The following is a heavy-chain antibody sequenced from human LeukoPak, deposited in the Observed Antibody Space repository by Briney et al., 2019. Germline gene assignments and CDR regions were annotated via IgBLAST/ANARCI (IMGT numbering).Heavy chain of an antibody. J-gene: IGHJ6*03. D-gene: IGHD3-22*01. CDR3: ARESSGYYYYYMDV. Sequence: ASVKVSCKASGYTFTGYYMHWVRQAPGQGLEWMGWINPNSGGTNYAQKFQGRVTMTRDTSISTAYMELSRLRSDDTAVYYCARESSGYYYYYMDVWGKGITVTVSS. CDR2: INPNSGGT. CDR1: GYTFTGYY. V-gene: IGHV1-2*02.